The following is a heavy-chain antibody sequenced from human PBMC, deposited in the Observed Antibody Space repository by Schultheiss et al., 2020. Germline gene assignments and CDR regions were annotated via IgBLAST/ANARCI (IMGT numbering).Heavy chain of an antibody. CDR2: IDPSGGDT. CDR3: AAGRRVELAPAPFDY. Sequence: ASVKVSCKTSGYTFSSGYMHWVRQDPGQGLEWMGLIDPSGGDTISAQKFQERVTITRDMSTSTAYMELSSLRSEDTAVYYCAAGRRVELAPAPFDYWGQGTLVTVSS. D-gene: IGHD1-26*01. J-gene: IGHJ4*02. V-gene: IGHV1-46*01. CDR1: GYTFSSGY.